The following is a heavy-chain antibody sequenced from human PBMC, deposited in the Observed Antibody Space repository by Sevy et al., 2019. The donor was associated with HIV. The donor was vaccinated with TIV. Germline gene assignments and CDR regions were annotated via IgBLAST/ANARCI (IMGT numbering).Heavy chain of an antibody. Sequence: GGSLRLSCAGSGFTFENYAMNWVRQAPGKGLEWLAYISSSENPPFIDYSDSVKGRFTISRDNAKNLVYLQMNSLRVEDTGVYYFARDCHVLPSLGKFPPGGASDVWGRGTLVTVSS. CDR1: GFTFENYA. D-gene: IGHD3-16*01. CDR3: ARDCHVLPSLGKFPPGGASDV. J-gene: IGHJ3*01. V-gene: IGHV3-48*01. CDR2: ISSSENPPFI.